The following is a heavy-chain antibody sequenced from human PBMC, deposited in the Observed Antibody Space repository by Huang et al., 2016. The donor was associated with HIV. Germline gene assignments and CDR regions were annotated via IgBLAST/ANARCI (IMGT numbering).Heavy chain of an antibody. J-gene: IGHJ4*02. CDR3: ARGVGNSNRGFDI. CDR2: IIPLHDTT. D-gene: IGHD5-18*01. V-gene: IGHV1-69*13. CDR1: GGTVSSFS. Sequence: QVQLVQSGAEMKKSGSSVKVSCKASGGTVSSFSFTWVRQAPRHGLEWIGGIIPLHDTTDLEQKFRGRVTLTADESTNTAFMELSGLTSQDTAVYYCARGVGNSNRGFDIWGQGTLVTVS.